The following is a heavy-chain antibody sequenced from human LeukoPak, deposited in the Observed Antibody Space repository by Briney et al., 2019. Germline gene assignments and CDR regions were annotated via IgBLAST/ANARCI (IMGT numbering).Heavy chain of an antibody. D-gene: IGHD6-13*01. CDR3: AKDPGGTSSSWYPGYYGMDV. J-gene: IGHJ6*02. Sequence: GGSLRLSCAASGFTFSSYAMSWVRQAPGKGLEWVSSISGSGGSTYYADSVKGRFTISRDNSKNTLYLQMNSLRAEDTAVYYCAKDPGGTSSSWYPGYYGMDVWGQGTTVTVSS. CDR1: GFTFSSYA. V-gene: IGHV3-23*01. CDR2: ISGSGGST.